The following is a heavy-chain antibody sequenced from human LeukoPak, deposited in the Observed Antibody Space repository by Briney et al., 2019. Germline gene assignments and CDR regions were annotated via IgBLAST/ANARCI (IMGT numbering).Heavy chain of an antibody. J-gene: IGHJ4*02. CDR1: GGSISSYY. Sequence: SETLSLTCTVSGGSISSYYWSWIRQPPGKGLERIGYIYYSGSTNYNPSLKSRVTISVDTSKNQFSLKLSSVTAADTAVYYCARHRTVVTHFDYWGQGTLVTVSS. CDR3: ARHRTVVTHFDY. D-gene: IGHD4-23*01. CDR2: IYYSGST. V-gene: IGHV4-59*08.